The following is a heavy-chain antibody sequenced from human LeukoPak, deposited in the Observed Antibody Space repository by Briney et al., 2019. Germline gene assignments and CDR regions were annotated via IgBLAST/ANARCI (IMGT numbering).Heavy chain of an antibody. CDR2: IYYSGST. D-gene: IGHD1-1*01. Sequence: GSLRLSCAASGFTFSSYAMSWIRQPPGKGLEWIGSIYYSGSTYYNPSLKSRVTISVDTSKNQFSLKLSSVTAADTAVYYCARRNDGPFGGDYWGQGTLVTVSS. V-gene: IGHV4-39*01. J-gene: IGHJ4*02. CDR3: ARRNDGPFGGDY. CDR1: GFTFSSYA.